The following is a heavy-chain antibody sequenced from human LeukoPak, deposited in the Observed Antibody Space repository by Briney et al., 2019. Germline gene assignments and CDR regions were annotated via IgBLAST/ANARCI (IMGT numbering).Heavy chain of an antibody. Sequence: SETLSLTCAVYGGSFSGYYWSWIRQPPGKGLEWIGEINHSGSTNYNPSLKSRVTISVDTSKNQFSLKLSSVTAADTAVYYCARGRRVRNCDQLAYYFYMDVWGKGTTVTVSS. V-gene: IGHV4-34*01. CDR3: ARGRRVRNCDQLAYYFYMDV. D-gene: IGHD1-14*01. CDR1: GGSFSGYY. CDR2: INHSGST. J-gene: IGHJ6*03.